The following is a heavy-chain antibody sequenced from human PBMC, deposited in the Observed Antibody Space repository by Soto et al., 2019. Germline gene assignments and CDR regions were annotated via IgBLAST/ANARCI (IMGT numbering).Heavy chain of an antibody. J-gene: IGHJ5*02. Sequence: SVKVSCKASGGTFSNYALRWVRPAPGQGLEWMGGIIPIFGTPNYAQKFQGRVTIIVDKSTSTAYIELSSLRSEDTAVYYCAQRDGGMAARFSWGQGTLVTAPQ. CDR2: IIPIFGTP. CDR3: AQRDGGMAARFS. CDR1: GGTFSNYA. D-gene: IGHD6-6*01. V-gene: IGHV1-69*06.